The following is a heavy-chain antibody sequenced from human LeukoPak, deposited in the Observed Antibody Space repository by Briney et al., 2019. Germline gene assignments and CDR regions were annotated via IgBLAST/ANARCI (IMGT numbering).Heavy chain of an antibody. CDR3: ARDLGDPLWFGSNWFDP. J-gene: IGHJ5*02. V-gene: IGHV3-30-3*01. CDR2: ISYDGSNK. CDR1: GFTSSSYA. D-gene: IGHD3-10*01. Sequence: GRSLRLSCAASGFTSSSYAMHWVRQAPGKGLEWVAVISYDGSNKYYADSVKGRFTISRDNSKNTLYLQMNSLRAEDTAVYYCARDLGDPLWFGSNWFDPWGQGTLVTVSS.